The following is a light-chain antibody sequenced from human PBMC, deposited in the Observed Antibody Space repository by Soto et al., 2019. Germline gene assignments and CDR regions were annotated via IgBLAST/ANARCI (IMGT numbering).Light chain of an antibody. CDR2: FAS. J-gene: IGKJ4*01. V-gene: IGKV1-13*02. CDR1: QGISTA. Sequence: AIQLTQSPSSLSASVGDRVNITYRASQGISTALAWHQQKPGKAPRLLIFFASSLESGVPSRFSGRGSGTDFTLTISSLQPEDFATYYCQQFNGYPLTFGGGTKVEMK. CDR3: QQFNGYPLT.